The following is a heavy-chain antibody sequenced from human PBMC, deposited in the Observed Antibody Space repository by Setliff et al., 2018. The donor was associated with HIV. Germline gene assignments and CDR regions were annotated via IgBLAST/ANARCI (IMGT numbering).Heavy chain of an antibody. D-gene: IGHD3-22*01. CDR1: GGTISSSDYC. CDR2: IFYTGSA. V-gene: IGHV4-39*01. J-gene: IGHJ3*02. CDR3: ARWVTTPTKGAFDI. Sequence: SETLSLTCTVSGGTISSSDYCWVWIRQPPGKGLEWIGGIFYTGSAHYNPSLKSRVTISVDTSRNQFSMKLSSVTAADTTMYYCARWVTTPTKGAFDIWGQGTVVTVSS.